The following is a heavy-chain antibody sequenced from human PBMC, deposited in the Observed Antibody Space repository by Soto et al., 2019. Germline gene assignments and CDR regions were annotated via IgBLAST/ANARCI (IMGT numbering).Heavy chain of an antibody. CDR1: GFTFSSYA. J-gene: IGHJ4*02. V-gene: IGHV3-23*01. CDR3: AKCRNDFWSGYYRSATYYFDY. CDR2: LSGSGGST. Sequence: EVQLLESGGGLVQPGGSLRLSCAASGFTFSSYAMSWVRQAPGKGLAWVSALSGSGGSTYYADSVKGRLTISRDNSKNTLYLQMNSLRAEDTAVYYCAKCRNDFWSGYYRSATYYFDYWGQGTLVTVSS. D-gene: IGHD3-3*01.